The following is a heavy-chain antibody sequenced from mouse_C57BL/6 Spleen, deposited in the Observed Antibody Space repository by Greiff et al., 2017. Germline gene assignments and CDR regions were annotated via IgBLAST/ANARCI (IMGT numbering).Heavy chain of an antibody. CDR2: IYWDDDK. V-gene: IGHV8-12*01. CDR1: GFSLSTSGMG. J-gene: IGHJ3*01. CDR3: ARSEGDYYGSSFAY. Sequence: QVQLKQSGPGILQSSQTLSLTCSFSGFSLSTSGMGVSWIRQPSGKGLEWLAHIYWDDDKRYNPSLKSRLTISKDTSSNQVFLKITSVDTAATATDDCARSEGDYYGSSFAYWGQGTLVTVSA. D-gene: IGHD1-1*01.